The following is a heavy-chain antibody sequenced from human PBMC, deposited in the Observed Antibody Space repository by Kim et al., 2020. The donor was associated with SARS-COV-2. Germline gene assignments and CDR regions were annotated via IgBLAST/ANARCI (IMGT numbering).Heavy chain of an antibody. CDR1: GGSISSGDYY. J-gene: IGHJ3*02. V-gene: IGHV4-30-4*01. CDR3: ASLIIAARGVAFDI. D-gene: IGHD6-6*01. CDR2: IYYSGST. Sequence: SETLSLTCTVSGGSISSGDYYWSWIRQPPGKGLEWIGYIYYSGSTYYNPSLKSRVTISVDTSKNQFSLKLSSVTAADTAVYYCASLIIAARGVAFDIWGQGTMVTVSS.